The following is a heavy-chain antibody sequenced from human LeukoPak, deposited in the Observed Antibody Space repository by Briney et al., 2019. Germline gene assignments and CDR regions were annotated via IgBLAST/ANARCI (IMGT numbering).Heavy chain of an antibody. Sequence: GGSLRLSCAASGFTFSSYEMNWVRQAPGKGLEWVSYISSSGSTIYYADSVKGRFTISRDNAKNSLYLQMNSLRAEDTAVYYCARDQGYCSGGSCYGNYMDVWGKGTTVTISS. CDR2: ISSSGSTI. V-gene: IGHV3-48*03. CDR3: ARDQGYCSGGSCYGNYMDV. CDR1: GFTFSSYE. D-gene: IGHD2-15*01. J-gene: IGHJ6*03.